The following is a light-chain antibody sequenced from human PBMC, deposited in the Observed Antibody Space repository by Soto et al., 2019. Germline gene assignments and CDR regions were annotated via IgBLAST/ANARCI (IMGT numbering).Light chain of an antibody. J-gene: IGLJ2*01. CDR2: DDN. CDR3: AAWDSSLNAVL. Sequence: QSVLTQPPSVSAAPGQKVTISCSGSSSNIGNNDVSWYQHVPGTAPKLLIYDDNKRPSGIPDRLSGSKSGTSATLSIAGLPTGDEADYYCAAWDSSLNAVLFGGGTQLTVL. V-gene: IGLV1-51*01. CDR1: SSNIGNND.